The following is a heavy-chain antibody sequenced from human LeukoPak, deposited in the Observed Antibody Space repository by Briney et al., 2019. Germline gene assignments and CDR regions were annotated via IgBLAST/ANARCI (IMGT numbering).Heavy chain of an antibody. Sequence: GGSLRLSCAASGFTFRTYAMSWVRQAPGKGLDWVSSISGGGGTTYYADSVKGRFTISRDNSKNTLYLQMNSLRAEDTAVYYCAKRGDSYGYDYWGQGTLVTVSS. J-gene: IGHJ4*02. CDR1: GFTFRTYA. D-gene: IGHD5-18*01. CDR3: AKRGDSYGYDY. V-gene: IGHV3-23*01. CDR2: ISGGGGTT.